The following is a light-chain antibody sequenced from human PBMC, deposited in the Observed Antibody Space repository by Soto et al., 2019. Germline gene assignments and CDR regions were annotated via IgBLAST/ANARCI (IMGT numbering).Light chain of an antibody. CDR1: QGIRND. Sequence: AIQMTQSPSSLSASVGDRITIACRTSQGIRNDLGWYQQKPGKAPKLLIYAASNLQSGVPSRFSGSGSGALFTLTISSLQPEDFATYYCLQDHSYPWTFGQGTKVDIK. J-gene: IGKJ1*01. CDR3: LQDHSYPWT. CDR2: AAS. V-gene: IGKV1-6*01.